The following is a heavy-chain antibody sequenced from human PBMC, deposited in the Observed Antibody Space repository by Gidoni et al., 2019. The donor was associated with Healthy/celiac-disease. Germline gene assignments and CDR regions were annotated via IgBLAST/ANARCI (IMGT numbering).Heavy chain of an antibody. CDR3: AKELGGSGWPFDY. V-gene: IGHV3-23*01. D-gene: IGHD6-19*01. J-gene: IGHJ4*02. CDR1: GFTFSSYA. CDR2: ISGSGGST. Sequence: EVQLLESGGGLVQPGGSLRLSCEASGFTFSSYAMRWVRQAPGKGLEWVSAISGSGGSTYYADSVKGRFTISRDNSKNTLYLQMNSLRAEDTAVYYCAKELGGSGWPFDYWGQGTLVTVSS.